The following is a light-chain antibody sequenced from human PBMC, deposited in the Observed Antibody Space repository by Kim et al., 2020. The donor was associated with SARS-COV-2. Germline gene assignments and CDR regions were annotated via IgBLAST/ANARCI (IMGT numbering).Light chain of an antibody. V-gene: IGLV2-14*01. Sequence: GQSITISCSGTSSGIGAYNHVSWDQQPPGTVHKLIIYEVTNRPSGISNRFSGSKSANTASLTISGLQAEDEGDYYCSTYTTSGTWVFGGGTQLTVL. CDR1: SSGIGAYNH. CDR3: STYTTSGTWV. CDR2: EVT. J-gene: IGLJ3*02.